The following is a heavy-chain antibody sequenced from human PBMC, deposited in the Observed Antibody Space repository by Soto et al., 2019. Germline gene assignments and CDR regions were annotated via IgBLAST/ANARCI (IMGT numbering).Heavy chain of an antibody. Sequence: WGSLRLSCAASGFPFIGYAMSWVRQAPGKGLEWVSAISGSGGSTYYADSVKGRFTISRDNSKNTLYLQMNSLRAEDTAVYYCAKHQYGSGNYYYSGMDVWGQGTTVTVS. J-gene: IGHJ6*02. CDR1: GFPFIGYA. CDR2: ISGSGGST. CDR3: AKHQYGSGNYYYSGMDV. D-gene: IGHD3-10*01. V-gene: IGHV3-23*01.